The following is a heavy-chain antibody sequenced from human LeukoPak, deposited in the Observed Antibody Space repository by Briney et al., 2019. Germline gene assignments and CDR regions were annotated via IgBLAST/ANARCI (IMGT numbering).Heavy chain of an antibody. V-gene: IGHV5-51*01. J-gene: IGHJ5*02. CDR2: IHPGDTDT. CDR3: ARTPSADYYARFDP. CDR1: GYTFTTYW. Sequence: PGESLKISCKASGYTFTTYWIAWVRQMPGKGLEWMGIIHPGDTDTRYSPSFQGQVTISVDKSINTAYLQWSSLKASDTAMYYCARTPSADYYARFDPWGQGTLVTVSS. D-gene: IGHD3-10*01.